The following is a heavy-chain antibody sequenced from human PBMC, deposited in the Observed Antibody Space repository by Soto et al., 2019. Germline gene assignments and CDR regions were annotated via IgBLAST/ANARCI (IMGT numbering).Heavy chain of an antibody. D-gene: IGHD2-2*01. CDR3: ARDRRAEIVVVPAASNRFDP. CDR2: ISGDGSST. CDR1: GFTFSSYW. V-gene: IGHV3-74*01. J-gene: IGHJ5*02. Sequence: LRLSCAASGFTFSSYWMHWVRQAPGKGLVWVSRISGDGSSTTYADSVKGRFTISRDNAKNTLYLQMNSLRVEDTAVYYCARDRRAEIVVVPAASNRFDPWGQGTLVTVSS.